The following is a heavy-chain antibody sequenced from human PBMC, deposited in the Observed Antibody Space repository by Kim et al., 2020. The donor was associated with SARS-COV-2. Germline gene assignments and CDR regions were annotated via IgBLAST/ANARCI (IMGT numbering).Heavy chain of an antibody. D-gene: IGHD6-19*01. CDR2: ISYDGSNK. Sequence: GGSLRLSCAASGFTFSSYGMHWVRQAPGKGLEWVAVISYDGSNKYYADSVKGRFTISRDNSKNTLYLQMNSLRAEDTAVYYCAKDGGGGWYLGWFDPWGQGTLVTVSS. J-gene: IGHJ5*02. CDR3: AKDGGGGWYLGWFDP. V-gene: IGHV3-30*18. CDR1: GFTFSSYG.